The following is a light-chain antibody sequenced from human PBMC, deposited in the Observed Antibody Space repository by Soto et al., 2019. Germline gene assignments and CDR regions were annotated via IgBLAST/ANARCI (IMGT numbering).Light chain of an antibody. V-gene: IGKV1-5*03. Sequence: DIQMTQSPSTLSASLGDRVTITCRATQTISNFLAWYQQKPGKAPKLLIYKTSTLESGVPSRFSGSGSGTEFTLTISSLQPDDFAIYYCQQYNSYSTFGQGTKVEIK. CDR2: KTS. CDR1: QTISNF. CDR3: QQYNSYST. J-gene: IGKJ1*01.